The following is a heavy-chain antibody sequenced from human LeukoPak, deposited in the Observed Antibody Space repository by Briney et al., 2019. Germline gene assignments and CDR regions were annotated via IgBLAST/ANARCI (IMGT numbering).Heavy chain of an antibody. J-gene: IGHJ4*02. D-gene: IGHD3-22*01. Sequence: SETLSLTCTVSGGSISSSSYYWGWIRQPPGKGLEWIGSIYYSGSTYYNPSLKSRVTISVDTFNNQCSLKLSSVTAAATAVYYCASPTYYYDSSGYLGYWGQGTLVTVSS. V-gene: IGHV4-39*01. CDR2: IYYSGST. CDR3: ASPTYYYDSSGYLGY. CDR1: GGSISSSSYY.